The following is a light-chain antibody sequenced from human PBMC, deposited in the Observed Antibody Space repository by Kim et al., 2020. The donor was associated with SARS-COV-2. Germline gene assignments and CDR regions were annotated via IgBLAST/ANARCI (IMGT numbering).Light chain of an antibody. Sequence: SYELTQPLSVSVALGQTARITCGGNNIGSKNVHWYQQKLGQAPVLVIYRDSNRPSGIPERFSGSNSGNTATLTISRAQAGDEADYYCQVWDSSSWVFGGGTKLTVL. CDR1: NIGSKN. CDR3: QVWDSSSWV. J-gene: IGLJ3*02. V-gene: IGLV3-9*01. CDR2: RDS.